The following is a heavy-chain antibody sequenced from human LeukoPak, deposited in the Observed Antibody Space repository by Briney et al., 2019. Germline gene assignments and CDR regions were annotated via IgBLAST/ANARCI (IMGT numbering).Heavy chain of an antibody. CDR3: ARVAYSSSWSYWRSSVYYYGMDV. CDR1: GYTFTSCD. Sequence: ASVKVSSKASGYTFTSCDINWVRQAAGQGLEWMGWMNPNSGDTGYAQKFQGRVTMTRNTSISTAYMELSSLRSEDTAVYYCARVAYSSSWSYWRSSVYYYGMDVWGQGSTVTVSS. D-gene: IGHD6-13*01. CDR2: MNPNSGDT. J-gene: IGHJ6*02. V-gene: IGHV1-8*01.